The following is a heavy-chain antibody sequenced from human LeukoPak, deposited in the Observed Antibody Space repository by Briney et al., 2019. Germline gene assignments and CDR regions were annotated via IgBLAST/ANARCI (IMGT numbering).Heavy chain of an antibody. CDR1: GYTLTAYY. V-gene: IGHV1-2*02. CDR2: IDTNTGDT. Sequence: ASVKVSCKSSGYTLTAYYIHWVRQAPGQGLEWMGWIDTNTGDTKYAEKFQGRVTITRDTSTGTAYMALSSPISGDTALYYCASEAFCAGGSCNVQRVASWGPGTLVTVSS. CDR3: ASEAFCAGGSCNVQRVAS. D-gene: IGHD2-8*02. J-gene: IGHJ4*02.